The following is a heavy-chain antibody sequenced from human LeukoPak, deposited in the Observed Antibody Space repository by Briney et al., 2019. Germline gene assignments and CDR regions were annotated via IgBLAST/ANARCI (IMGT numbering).Heavy chain of an antibody. CDR2: ISSSSSYI. V-gene: IGHV3-21*04. Sequence: KPGGSLRLSCAASGFTFSSYSMNWVRQAPGKGLEWVSSISSSSSYIYYADSVKGRFTISRDNSKNTLYLQMNSLRAEDTAVYYCAKSGSSSGWGEFGYWGQGTLVTVSS. J-gene: IGHJ4*02. CDR1: GFTFSSYS. CDR3: AKSGSSSGWGEFGY. D-gene: IGHD6-19*01.